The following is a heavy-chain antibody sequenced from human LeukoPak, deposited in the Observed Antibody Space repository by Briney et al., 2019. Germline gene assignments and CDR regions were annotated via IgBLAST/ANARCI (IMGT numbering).Heavy chain of an antibody. Sequence: GGSLRLSCAASGFTFSSYWMSWVRQAPGKGLEWVLAISNNGGYTYYADSVQGRFTISRDNSKSTLCLQMNSLRAEDTAVYYCAKQLGYCSDGSCYFPYWGQGTLVTVSS. CDR2: ISNNGGYT. CDR3: AKQLGYCSDGSCYFPY. CDR1: GFTFSSYW. V-gene: IGHV3-23*01. D-gene: IGHD2-15*01. J-gene: IGHJ4*02.